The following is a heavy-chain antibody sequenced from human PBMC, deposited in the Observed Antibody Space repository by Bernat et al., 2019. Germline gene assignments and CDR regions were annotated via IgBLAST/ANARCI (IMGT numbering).Heavy chain of an antibody. CDR3: ARAPYTYYYDSSGYNYKYYFDF. CDR1: GYSLSNYW. J-gene: IGHJ4*02. Sequence: EVQLVQSGAEVKKPGESLKISCKASGYSLSNYWIGWVRQMPGEGLEWMGIIYPGDSKARYGPSFQGQVTISADKSIATAYLQWSSLKASDTAMYYCARAPYTYYYDSSGYNYKYYFDFWGQGTLVTVSS. CDR2: IYPGDSKA. D-gene: IGHD3-22*01. V-gene: IGHV5-51*01.